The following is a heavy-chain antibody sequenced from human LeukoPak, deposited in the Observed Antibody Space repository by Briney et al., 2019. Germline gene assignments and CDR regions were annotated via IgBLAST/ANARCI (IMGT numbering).Heavy chain of an antibody. CDR1: GGTFSSYA. CDR2: IIPIFGTA. Sequence: GASVKVSCKASGGTFSSYAISWVRQAPEQGLEWMGGIIPIFGTANYAQKFQGRVTITADESTSTAYMELSSLRSEDTAVYYCARDPGGSYWGPFDYWGQGTLVTVSS. V-gene: IGHV1-69*13. CDR3: ARDPGGSYWGPFDY. D-gene: IGHD1-26*01. J-gene: IGHJ4*02.